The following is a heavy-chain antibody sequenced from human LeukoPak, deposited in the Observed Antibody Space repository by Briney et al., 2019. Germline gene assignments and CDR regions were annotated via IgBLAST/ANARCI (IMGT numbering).Heavy chain of an antibody. CDR1: GYTFTSYA. D-gene: IGHD2-2*01. CDR2: INAGNGNT. J-gene: IGHJ4*02. V-gene: IGHV1-3*01. CDR3: ARYELYCSSTSCYYFDY. Sequence: GASVKVSCKASGYTFTSYAMHWVRQAPGQRLEWMGWINAGNGNTKYSQKFQGRVTITRDTSASTAYMELSSLRSEDTAVYYRARYELYCSSTSCYYFDYWGQGTLVTVSS.